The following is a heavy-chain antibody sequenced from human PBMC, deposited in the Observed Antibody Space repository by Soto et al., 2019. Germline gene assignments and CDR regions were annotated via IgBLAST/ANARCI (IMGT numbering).Heavy chain of an antibody. CDR3: ARNGITIFGVVIIMRSGVDY. CDR2: ISYSGTT. Sequence: SETLSLTCNVSGSISAYYLMWIRQPPGKGLEWIGYISYSGTTNYSPSLENRVTISIDTSKKQLSLKLSSVTAADTAVYYCARNGITIFGVVIIMRSGVDYWGQGPLVT. D-gene: IGHD3-3*01. CDR1: GSISAYY. J-gene: IGHJ4*02. V-gene: IGHV4-59*12.